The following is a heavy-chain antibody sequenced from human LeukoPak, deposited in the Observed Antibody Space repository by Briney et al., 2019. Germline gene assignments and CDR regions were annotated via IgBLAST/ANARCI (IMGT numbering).Heavy chain of an antibody. CDR1: GGSISSYY. CDR3: ARGPAMAPNWFYP. D-gene: IGHD5-18*01. J-gene: IGHJ5*02. Sequence: SETLSLTCTVSGGSISSYYWSWIRQPPGKGLEWIGYIYYSGSTNYNPSLKSRVTISVDTSKNQFSLKLSSVTAADTAVYYCARGPAMAPNWFYPWGQGTLVTVSS. CDR2: IYYSGST. V-gene: IGHV4-59*01.